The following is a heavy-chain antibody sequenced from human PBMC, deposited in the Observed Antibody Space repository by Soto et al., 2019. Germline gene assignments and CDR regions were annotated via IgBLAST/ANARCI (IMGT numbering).Heavy chain of an antibody. V-gene: IGHV4-61*01. J-gene: IGHJ6*02. CDR2: IYYSGST. Sequence: QVQLQESGPGLVKPSETLSLTCTVSGGSVSSGSYYWSWIRQPPGKGLEWIGYIYYSGSTNYNPSLKRPSTISLDTSKNQFSLKLSSVTAADTAVYYCARDDSHNYGGNVAGWYYYYGMDVWGQGTTVTVSS. D-gene: IGHD4-17*01. CDR3: ARDDSHNYGGNVAGWYYYYGMDV. CDR1: GGSVSSGSYY.